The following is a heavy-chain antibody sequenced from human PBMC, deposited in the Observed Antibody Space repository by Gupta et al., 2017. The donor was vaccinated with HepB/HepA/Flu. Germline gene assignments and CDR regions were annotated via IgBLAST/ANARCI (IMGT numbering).Heavy chain of an antibody. D-gene: IGHD3-22*01. V-gene: IGHV4-4*02. CDR3: ARVGLLSSDLNYYYYGMDV. CDR2: IYHSGST. J-gene: IGHJ6*02. CDR1: GGSISSSNW. Sequence: QVQLQESGPGLVKPSGTLSLTCAVSGGSISSSNWWSWVRQPPGKGLEWIGEIYHSGSTNYNPSLKSRVTISVDKSKNQFSLKLSSVTAADTAVYYCARVGLLSSDLNYYYYGMDVWGQGTTVTVSS.